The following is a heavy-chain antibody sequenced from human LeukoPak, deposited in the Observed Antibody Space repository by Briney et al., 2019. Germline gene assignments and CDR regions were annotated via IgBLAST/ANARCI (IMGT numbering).Heavy chain of an antibody. CDR2: IYTSGST. V-gene: IGHV4-4*09. D-gene: IGHD1-26*01. Sequence: SETLSLTCTVSGGSISSYYWSWIRQPPGKGLEWTGYIYTSGSTNYNPSLKSRVTISVDTSKNQFSLKLSSVTAADTAVYYCASYSGSYYSPVANYYYYYMDVWGKGTTVTVSS. J-gene: IGHJ6*03. CDR1: GGSISSYY. CDR3: ASYSGSYYSPVANYYYYYMDV.